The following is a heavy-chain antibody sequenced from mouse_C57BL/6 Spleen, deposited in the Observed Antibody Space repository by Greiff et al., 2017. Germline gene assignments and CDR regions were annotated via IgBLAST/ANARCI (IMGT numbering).Heavy chain of an antibody. CDR1: CYTFTSYW. D-gene: IGHD2-5*01. Sequence: VPLPQPGAELVRPGASVKLSCQASCYTFTSYWMHLVKQRPIQGLVWICNIYPSDSETHYNQKFKDKATLTVDKSSSTAYMQLSSLTSEDSAVYYCARLDSKKYYFDYWGQGTTLTVSS. V-gene: IGHV1-52*01. J-gene: IGHJ2*01. CDR2: IYPSDSET. CDR3: ARLDSKKYYFDY.